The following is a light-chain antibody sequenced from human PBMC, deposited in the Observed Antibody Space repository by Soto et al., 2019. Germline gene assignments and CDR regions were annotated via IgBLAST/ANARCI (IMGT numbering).Light chain of an antibody. CDR3: QQYGSPQGMYT. CDR2: GAS. CDR1: QSVSSSY. J-gene: IGKJ2*01. V-gene: IGKV3-20*01. Sequence: EIVLTQSPGTLSLSPGERATLSCRASQSVSSSYLAWYQQKPGQAPRLLIYGASSRATGIPDRFSGSGSGTDFTLTISRLEPEDFAVYYCQQYGSPQGMYTFGQGTKLEIK.